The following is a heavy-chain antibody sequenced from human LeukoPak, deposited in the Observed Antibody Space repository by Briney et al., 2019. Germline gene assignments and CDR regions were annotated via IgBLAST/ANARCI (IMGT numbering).Heavy chain of an antibody. CDR3: AREVLTMIDY. J-gene: IGHJ4*02. CDR2: ISYDGSNK. D-gene: IGHD3-22*01. CDR1: GFTFSSYG. V-gene: IGHV3-30*03. Sequence: PGGSLRLSCAASGFTFSSYGMHWVRQAPGKGLEWVAVISYDGSNKYYADSVKGRFTISRDNSKNTLYLQMNSLRAEDTAVYYCAREVLTMIDYWGQGTLVTVSS.